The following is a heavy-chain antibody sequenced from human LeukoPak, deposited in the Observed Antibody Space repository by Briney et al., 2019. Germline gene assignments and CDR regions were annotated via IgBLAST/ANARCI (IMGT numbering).Heavy chain of an antibody. D-gene: IGHD2-15*01. V-gene: IGHV3-21*01. CDR3: ARDLFSSIAVSTYYGTDV. J-gene: IGHJ6*02. Sequence: PGGSLRLSCAASGFTFSSYSMNWVRQAPGKGLEWVSSISSSSSYIYYADSVKGRFTISRDNAKNSLYLQMNSLRAEDTAVYYCARDLFSSIAVSTYYGTDVWGQGTTVTVSS. CDR2: ISSSSSYI. CDR1: GFTFSSYS.